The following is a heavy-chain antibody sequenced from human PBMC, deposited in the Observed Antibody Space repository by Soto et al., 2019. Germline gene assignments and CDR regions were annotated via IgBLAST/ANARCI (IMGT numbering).Heavy chain of an antibody. Sequence: PGGSLRLSCAASGFTFSSYAMHWVRQAPGKGLDWVAVISYDGINKYYADSVKGRFTISRDNSKNTLYLQMNSLRAEDTAVYYCAKDEPYYDILTGYTYYYGMDVWGQGTTVTVSS. D-gene: IGHD3-9*01. CDR2: ISYDGINK. CDR3: AKDEPYYDILTGYTYYYGMDV. CDR1: GFTFSSYA. V-gene: IGHV3-30-3*01. J-gene: IGHJ6*02.